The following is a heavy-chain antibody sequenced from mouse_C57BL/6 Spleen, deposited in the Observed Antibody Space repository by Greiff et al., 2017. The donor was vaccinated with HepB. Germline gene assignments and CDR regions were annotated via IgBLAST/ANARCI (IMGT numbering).Heavy chain of an antibody. CDR2: ISDGGSYT. Sequence: DVQLVESGGGLVKPGGSLKLSCAASGFTFSSYAMSWVRQTPEKRLEWVATISDGGSYTYYPDNVKGRFTISRDNAKNNLYLQMSHLKSEDTAMYYCAREGKDYWGQGTTLTVSS. V-gene: IGHV5-4*01. CDR3: AREGKDY. J-gene: IGHJ2*01. CDR1: GFTFSSYA. D-gene: IGHD2-1*01.